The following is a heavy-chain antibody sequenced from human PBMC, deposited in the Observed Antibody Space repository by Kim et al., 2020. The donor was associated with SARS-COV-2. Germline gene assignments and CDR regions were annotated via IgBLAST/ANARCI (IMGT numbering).Heavy chain of an antibody. CDR2: IWYDGSNK. J-gene: IGHJ6*02. Sequence: GESLKISCAASGFTFSSYGMHWVRQAPGKGLEWVAVIWYDGSNKYYADSVKGRFTISRDNSKNTLYLQMNSLRAEDTAVYYCARDLGVVITYGMDVWGQGTTVTVSS. D-gene: IGHD3-3*01. V-gene: IGHV3-33*01. CDR1: GFTFSSYG. CDR3: ARDLGVVITYGMDV.